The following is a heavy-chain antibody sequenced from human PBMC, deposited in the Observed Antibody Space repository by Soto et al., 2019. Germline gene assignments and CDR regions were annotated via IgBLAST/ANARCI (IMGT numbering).Heavy chain of an antibody. V-gene: IGHV2-5*02. D-gene: IGHD3-10*01. CDR1: GFSLNTGGVG. CDR2: IYWDDDE. J-gene: IGHJ6*02. CDR3: VRNWRYYGGDYYYGMDA. Sequence: ITLKESGPTLVKPTQTLTLTCTFSGFSLNTGGVGVGWVRQPRGKAMEWLALIYWDDDERYRPSLRSRLNMTKDTINNRVVLTMTNMDPEDTATYYCVRNWRYYGGDYYYGMDAWGQGTTVTVSS.